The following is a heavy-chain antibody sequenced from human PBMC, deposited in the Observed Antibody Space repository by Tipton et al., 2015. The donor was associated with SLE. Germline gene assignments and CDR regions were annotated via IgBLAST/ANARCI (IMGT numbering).Heavy chain of an antibody. D-gene: IGHD7-27*01. V-gene: IGHV4-39*07. CDR1: GGSISSSGYY. CDR3: ARSQLGIGFDY. Sequence: GLVKPSETLSLTCTVSGGSISSSGYYWSWIRQPPGKGLEWIGEINHSGSTNYNPSLKSRFTTSVDTPKNQFSLKLSSVTAADTAVYYCARSQLGIGFDYWGQGTLVTVSS. J-gene: IGHJ4*02. CDR2: INHSGST.